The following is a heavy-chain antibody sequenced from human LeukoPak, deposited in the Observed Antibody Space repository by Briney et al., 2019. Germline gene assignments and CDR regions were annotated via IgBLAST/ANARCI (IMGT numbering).Heavy chain of an antibody. J-gene: IGHJ6*03. CDR1: GGSISSSSYY. CDR2: IYYSGST. V-gene: IGHV4-39*07. D-gene: IGHD3-3*01. Sequence: PSETLSLTCTVSGGSISSSSYYWGWIRQPPGKGLEWIGSIYYSGSTYYNPSLKSRVTISVDTSKNQFSLKLSSVTAADTAVYYCARDRYYDFWSGYYYYYYYMDVWGKGTTVTVSS. CDR3: ARDRYYDFWSGYYYYYYYMDV.